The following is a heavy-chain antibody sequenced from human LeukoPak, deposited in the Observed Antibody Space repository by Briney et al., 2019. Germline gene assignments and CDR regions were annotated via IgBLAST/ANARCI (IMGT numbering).Heavy chain of an antibody. V-gene: IGHV3-30*04. J-gene: IGHJ6*03. Sequence: GGSLRLSCAASGFTFSTYAIHWVRQAPGKGLEWVAVLSFDGVNTFYADSVKGRFTISRDNSNNTVYLQMNNLRPEDTAVFYCARGQGYESYYYMDVWGKGTTVSVSS. CDR3: ARGQGYESYYYMDV. CDR2: LSFDGVNT. D-gene: IGHD2-2*01. CDR1: GFTFSTYA.